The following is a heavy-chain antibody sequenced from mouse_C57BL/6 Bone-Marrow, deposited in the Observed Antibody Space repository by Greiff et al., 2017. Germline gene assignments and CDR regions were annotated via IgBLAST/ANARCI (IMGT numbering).Heavy chain of an antibody. CDR3: AREGWDNWYFDV. Sequence: VQLQQPGAELVKPGASVKLSCKASGYTFTSYWMHWVKQRPGQGLEWIGMIHPNSGSTNYNEKFKSKATLTVDKSSSTAYMQLSSLTSEDSAVYYCAREGWDNWYFDVWGTGTTVTVSS. CDR2: IHPNSGST. D-gene: IGHD2-3*01. CDR1: GYTFTSYW. J-gene: IGHJ1*03. V-gene: IGHV1-64*01.